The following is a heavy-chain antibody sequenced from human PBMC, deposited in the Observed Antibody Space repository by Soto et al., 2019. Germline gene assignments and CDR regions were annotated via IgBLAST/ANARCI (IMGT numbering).Heavy chain of an antibody. J-gene: IGHJ4*02. CDR1: GYTFTSYY. V-gene: IGHV1-46*01. Sequence: ASVKVSCKASGYTFTSYYMHWVRQAPGQGLEWMGIINPSGGSTSYAQKFQGRVTMTRDTSTNTVYMELSSLRSEDTAVYYCARDALGYYDSSGYYYVGVGGFDYWGQGTLVTVSS. CDR3: ARDALGYYDSSGYYYVGVGGFDY. CDR2: INPSGGST. D-gene: IGHD3-22*01.